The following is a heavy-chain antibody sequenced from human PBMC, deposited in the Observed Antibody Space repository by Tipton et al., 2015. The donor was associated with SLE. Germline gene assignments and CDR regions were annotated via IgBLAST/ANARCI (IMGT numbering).Heavy chain of an antibody. D-gene: IGHD4-23*01. V-gene: IGHV3-21*03. CDR1: GFTLSSYS. CDR3: ASGAQDYGGNLGY. CDR2: ISRSSSYI. J-gene: IGHJ4*02. Sequence: GSLRLSCAASGFTLSSYSMNCVRQAPGKGLEWVSSISRSSSYIFYADSVKGRFTLSRDNAKNSLYLQMNSLRAEDTAVYYCASGAQDYGGNLGYWGQGTLVTVSS.